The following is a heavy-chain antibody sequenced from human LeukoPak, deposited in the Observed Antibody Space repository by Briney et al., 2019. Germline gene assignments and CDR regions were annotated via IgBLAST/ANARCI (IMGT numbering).Heavy chain of an antibody. CDR3: ARGYYYDSSGYLLDYFDY. V-gene: IGHV1-69*04. D-gene: IGHD3-22*01. Sequence: GASVKASCKASGGTFSSYAISWVRQAPGQGLEWMGRIIPILGIANYAQKFQGRVTITADKSTSTAYMELSSLRSEDTAVYYCARGYYYDSSGYLLDYFDYWGQGTLVTVSS. CDR1: GGTFSSYA. J-gene: IGHJ4*02. CDR2: IIPILGIA.